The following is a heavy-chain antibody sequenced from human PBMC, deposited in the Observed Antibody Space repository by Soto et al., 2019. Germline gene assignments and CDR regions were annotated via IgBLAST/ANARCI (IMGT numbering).Heavy chain of an antibody. J-gene: IGHJ5*02. Sequence: ASVKVSCKASGYTFTSYGISWVRQAPGQGLEWMGWISAYNGNTNYAQKLQGRVTMTTDTSTSTAYMELRSLRSDDTAVYYCARDLPRYYYDSSGYPKNWFDPWGQGTLVTVSS. D-gene: IGHD3-22*01. CDR2: ISAYNGNT. CDR3: ARDLPRYYYDSSGYPKNWFDP. CDR1: GYTFTSYG. V-gene: IGHV1-18*01.